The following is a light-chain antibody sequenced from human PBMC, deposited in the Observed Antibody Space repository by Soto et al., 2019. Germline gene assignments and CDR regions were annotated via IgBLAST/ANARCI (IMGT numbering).Light chain of an antibody. J-gene: IGKJ4*01. Sequence: ETVLTQSPATLSLSPGERATLSCRASQSLSSYLAWYQQKPGQAPRLLIYDASNRATGIPARFSGGGSGTDFTLTISSLEPEDFALYYCQQRTNWPPTFGGGTTGDIK. V-gene: IGKV3-11*01. CDR3: QQRTNWPPT. CDR1: QSLSSY. CDR2: DAS.